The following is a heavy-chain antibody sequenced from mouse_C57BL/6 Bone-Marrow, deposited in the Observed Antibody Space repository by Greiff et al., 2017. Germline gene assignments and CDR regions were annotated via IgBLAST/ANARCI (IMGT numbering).Heavy chain of an antibody. V-gene: IGHV1-19*01. CDR3: ARSHCDYCSSYRY. CDR1: GYTFTDYY. D-gene: IGHD1-1*01. Sequence: EVQLQQSGPELVKPGASVKMSCKASGYTFTDYYMNWVKQSPGKSLEWIGVINPYNGGTSYNQKFKGKATLTVDKSSSAAYMELNSLTSEDSAFDDCARSHCDYCSSYRYWGQGTTLTVSA. J-gene: IGHJ2*01. CDR2: INPYNGGT.